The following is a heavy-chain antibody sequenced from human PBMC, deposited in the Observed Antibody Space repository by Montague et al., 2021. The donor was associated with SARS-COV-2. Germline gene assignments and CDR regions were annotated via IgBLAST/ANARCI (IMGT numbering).Heavy chain of an antibody. CDR2: MYYSGST. J-gene: IGHJ6*02. CDR3: ARVARYCTNGVCQTYYYYCLDV. V-gene: IGHV4-59*01. Sequence: SETLSLTCIVSGGSTNYYYWSWIRQSPGKGLEWIGYMYYSGSTNYNPYLKSRVTMSIDRSKNKFSLKLRSVTAADTAVYYCARVARYCTNGVCQTYYYYCLDVWGQGTTVTVSS. D-gene: IGHD2-8*01. CDR1: GGSTNYYY.